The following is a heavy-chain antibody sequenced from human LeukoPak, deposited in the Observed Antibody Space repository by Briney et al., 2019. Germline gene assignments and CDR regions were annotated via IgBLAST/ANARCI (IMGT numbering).Heavy chain of an antibody. CDR2: IHYSGSS. CDR1: GDCISNFY. J-gene: IGHJ5*01. D-gene: IGHD2-8*01. CDR3: ALAPNSNWFDF. Sequence: SETLSLTCTVSGDCISNFYWNWIRQSPGKGLEWIGNIHYSGSSVYNPSLKSRGTISIDTSRKQFFLKLSSVTAADTAVYFCALAPNSNWFDFWGPGTLVTVSS. V-gene: IGHV4-59*08.